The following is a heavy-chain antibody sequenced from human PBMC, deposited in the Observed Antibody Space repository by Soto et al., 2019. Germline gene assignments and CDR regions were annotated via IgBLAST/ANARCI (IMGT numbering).Heavy chain of an antibody. J-gene: IGHJ4*02. CDR2: ISSRGTTI. CDR1: EFTFSDYY. CDR3: ARKAGTTGTLDY. Sequence: QVQLVESGGGFVKPGGSLRLSCAASEFTFSDYYMTWIRQAPGKGLDWVSTISSRGTTIYYADSVKGRFTISRDNAKNSLYLQMNSLRAEDTAVYYCARKAGTTGTLDYWGQGTLVTVSS. D-gene: IGHD1-1*01. V-gene: IGHV3-11*01.